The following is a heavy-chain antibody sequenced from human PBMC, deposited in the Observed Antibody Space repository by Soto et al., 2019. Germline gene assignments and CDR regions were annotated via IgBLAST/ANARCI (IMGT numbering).Heavy chain of an antibody. V-gene: IGHV1-8*01. D-gene: IGHD3-16*01. CDR3: ARETLRLKAQNPHFYGMDD. CDR2: MNPNSGNT. Sequence: ASAKVSCKPSGYTFTSYDINWVRQDPGQGLAWMGWMNPNSGNTGYAQKFQGRVTVTADESTRTVYMELRSVRGDGTATYFCARETLRLKAQNPHFYGMDDWGQGTTVAVS. CDR1: GYTFTSYD. J-gene: IGHJ6*02.